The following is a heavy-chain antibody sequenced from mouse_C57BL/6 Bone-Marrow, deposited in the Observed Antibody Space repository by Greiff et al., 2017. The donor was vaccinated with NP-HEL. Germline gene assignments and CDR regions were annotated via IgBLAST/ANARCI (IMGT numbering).Heavy chain of an antibody. CDR3: ARGLLWLRRRDYYAMDY. J-gene: IGHJ4*01. D-gene: IGHD2-2*01. V-gene: IGHV1-64*01. CDR2: IHPNSGST. Sequence: VQLQQPGAELVKPGASVKLSCKASGYTFTSYWMHWVKQRAGQGPEWIGMIHPNSGSTNYNEKFKSKATLTVDKSSSTAYMQLSSLTSEDSAVYYCARGLLWLRRRDYYAMDYWGQGTSVTVSS. CDR1: GYTFTSYW.